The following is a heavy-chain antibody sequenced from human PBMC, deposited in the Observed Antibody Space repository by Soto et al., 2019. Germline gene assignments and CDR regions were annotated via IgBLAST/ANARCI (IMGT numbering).Heavy chain of an antibody. V-gene: IGHV1-69*08. J-gene: IGHJ4*02. CDR2: IVPTLRIT. CDR1: GGTSTIYT. Sequence: QVQLVQSGAEVKKPGASLRVSCETSGGTSTIYTITWVRQAPGQGLQWMGRIVPTLRITNYAQEFQGRLTITADSSMSTAHIELTSLTSEDTAVYYCATDKYGAGRVGVHFWGQGTLVTVSS. CDR3: ATDKYGAGRVGVHF. D-gene: IGHD3-3*02.